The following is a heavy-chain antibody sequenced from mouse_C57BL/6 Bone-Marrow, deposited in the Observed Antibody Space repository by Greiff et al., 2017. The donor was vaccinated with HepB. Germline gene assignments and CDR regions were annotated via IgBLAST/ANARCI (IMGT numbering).Heavy chain of an antibody. CDR1: GYTFTSYW. CDR3: ARGGYYGRDYYAMDY. D-gene: IGHD1-1*01. V-gene: IGHV1-64*01. CDR2: IHPNSGST. Sequence: VQLQQPGAELVKPGASVKLSCKASGYTFTSYWMHWVKQRPGQGLEWIGMIHPNSGSTNYNEKFKSKATLTVDKSSSTAYMQLSSLTSEDSAVYFCARGGYYGRDYYAMDYWGQGTSVTVSS. J-gene: IGHJ4*01.